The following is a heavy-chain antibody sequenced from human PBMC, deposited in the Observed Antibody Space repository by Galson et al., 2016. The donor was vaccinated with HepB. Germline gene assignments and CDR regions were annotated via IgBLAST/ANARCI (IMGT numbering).Heavy chain of an antibody. J-gene: IGHJ6*02. CDR2: IIPLLRMT. CDR3: ARDAGSLTRVYYGMDD. D-gene: IGHD1-1*01. V-gene: IGHV1-69*10. CDR1: GGPFSSYG. Sequence: VQVSCKVSGGPFSSYGISWVRQAPGQGLEWMGGIIPLLRMTNYAQKFQGRVTFTADESTSTAYVELGSLRLEDTAAYYCARDAGSLTRVYYGMDDWGQGTTVTVS.